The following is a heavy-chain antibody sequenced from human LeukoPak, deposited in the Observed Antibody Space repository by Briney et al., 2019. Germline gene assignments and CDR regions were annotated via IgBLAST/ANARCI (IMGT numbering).Heavy chain of an antibody. Sequence: GGSLILSCAASGFTFSSYAMHWVRQAPGKGLEWVAVISYDGSNKYYADSVKGRFTISRDNSKNTLYLQMNSLRAEDTAVYYCARVLEWLRSRGIDYWGQGTLVTVSS. D-gene: IGHD5-12*01. CDR1: GFTFSSYA. V-gene: IGHV3-30*04. CDR3: ARVLEWLRSRGIDY. J-gene: IGHJ4*02. CDR2: ISYDGSNK.